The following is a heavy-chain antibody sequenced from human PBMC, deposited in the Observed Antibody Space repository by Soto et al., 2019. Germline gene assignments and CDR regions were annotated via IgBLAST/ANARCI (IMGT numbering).Heavy chain of an antibody. V-gene: IGHV1-18*01. CDR3: ASDLERRGVIVFSRLKFCMAV. D-gene: IGHD3-16*02. CDR2: ISAYNGNT. J-gene: IGHJ6*04. Sequence: QVQLVQSGAEVKKPGASVKVSCKASGYTFTSYGISWVRQAPGQGLEWMGWISAYNGNTNYAQKLQGRVTMTTYTSTSTAYMELRSLRSDDTAVYYCASDLERRGVIVFSRLKFCMAVWCKGTTVTVSS. CDR1: GYTFTSYG.